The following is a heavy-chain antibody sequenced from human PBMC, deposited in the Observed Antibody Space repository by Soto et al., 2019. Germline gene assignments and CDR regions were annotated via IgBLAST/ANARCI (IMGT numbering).Heavy chain of an antibody. Sequence: SETLSLTCTVSGGSISSSSYYWGWIRQPPGKGLERIGSIYYSGSTYYNPSLKSRVTISVDTSKNQFSLKLSSVTAADTAVYYCARDRLGMVRGVFVPWGQGTLVTVSS. CDR3: ARDRLGMVRGVFVP. CDR1: GGSISSSSYY. J-gene: IGHJ5*02. CDR2: IYYSGST. V-gene: IGHV4-39*02. D-gene: IGHD3-10*01.